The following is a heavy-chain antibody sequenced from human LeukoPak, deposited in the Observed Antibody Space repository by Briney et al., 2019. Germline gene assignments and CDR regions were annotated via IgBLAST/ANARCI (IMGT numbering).Heavy chain of an antibody. Sequence: GGSLRLSCSASGFPFSSYAMHWVRQAPGKGLEWVSYISSSGSTIYYADSVKGRFTISRDNAKNSLYLQMNSLRAEDTAVYYCARVRGASGDYYDSSAGAFDIWGQGTMVTVSS. CDR1: GFPFSSYA. D-gene: IGHD3-22*01. J-gene: IGHJ3*02. CDR2: ISSSGSTI. V-gene: IGHV3-48*03. CDR3: ARVRGASGDYYDSSAGAFDI.